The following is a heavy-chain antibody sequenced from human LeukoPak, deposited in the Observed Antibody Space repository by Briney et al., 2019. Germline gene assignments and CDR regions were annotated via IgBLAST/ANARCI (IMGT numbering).Heavy chain of an antibody. J-gene: IGHJ3*02. V-gene: IGHV4-59*01. CDR3: ARDSYGSGRPNDAFDI. CDR1: GGSSSSYY. D-gene: IGHD3-10*01. CDR2: IYYSGST. Sequence: PSETLSLTCTVSGGSSSSYYCSWIRQPPGKGREWIVDIYYSGSTNYNPSLKSRVTISVDTSKNQFSLKLSSVTAVDAAVYYCARDSYGSGRPNDAFDIWGQGTMVTVSS.